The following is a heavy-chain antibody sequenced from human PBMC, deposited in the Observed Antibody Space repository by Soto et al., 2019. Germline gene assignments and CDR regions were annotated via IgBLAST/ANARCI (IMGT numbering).Heavy chain of an antibody. Sequence: QLQLQESGPGLVKPSETLSLTCTVSGGSISSSSYYWGWIRQPPGKGLEWIGSIYYSGSTYYNPSLKSRVTISVDTSKNQFSLKLSSVTAADTAVYYCARLRLVLGFVDYWGQGTLVTVSS. J-gene: IGHJ4*02. D-gene: IGHD2-8*02. CDR3: ARLRLVLGFVDY. CDR2: IYYSGST. CDR1: GGSISSSSYY. V-gene: IGHV4-39*01.